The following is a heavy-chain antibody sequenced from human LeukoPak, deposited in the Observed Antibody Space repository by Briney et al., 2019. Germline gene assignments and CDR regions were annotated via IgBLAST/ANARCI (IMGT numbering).Heavy chain of an antibody. D-gene: IGHD2-8*01. V-gene: IGHV4-4*02. CDR2: IYHSGGT. CDR1: GGSISSSSNW. Sequence: SETLSLTCAVSGGSISSSSNWWSWVRQPPGKGLEWIGEIYHSGGTNYNPSLKSRITISVDKSQNQFSLKVNSLTAADTAVYYCATNGYYCMDVWGKGTTVTVSS. J-gene: IGHJ6*03. CDR3: ATNGYYCMDV.